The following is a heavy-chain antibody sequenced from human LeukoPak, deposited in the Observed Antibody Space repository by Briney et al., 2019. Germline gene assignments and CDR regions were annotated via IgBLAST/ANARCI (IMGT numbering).Heavy chain of an antibody. D-gene: IGHD6-19*01. CDR3: TKDSGSSGWYY. CDR1: GFTFSSYA. Sequence: GGSLRLSCAASGFTFSSYAMSWVRQAPGKGLEWVSAISGSGGSTYYADSVKGRFTISRDNSKNTLYLQMNSLRAEDTAVYYCTKDSGSSGWYYWGQGTLVTVSS. V-gene: IGHV3-23*01. CDR2: ISGSGGST. J-gene: IGHJ4*02.